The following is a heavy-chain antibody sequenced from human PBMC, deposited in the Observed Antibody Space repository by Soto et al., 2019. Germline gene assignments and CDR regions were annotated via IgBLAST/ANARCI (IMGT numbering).Heavy chain of an antibody. D-gene: IGHD1-1*01. CDR3: ARANRPGDVYKPPVYDF. CDR2: IWYNGGNK. Sequence: QVKLVESGGGVVQPGRSLTLTCAATGFSFGSYGMHWVRQAPGKGLEWVALIWYNGGNKYYRESVKGRFTISRDNSKKTLSLQMNSVGTEERAVYNCARANRPGDVYKPPVYDFWGQGTLVTVSS. V-gene: IGHV3-33*01. J-gene: IGHJ4*02. CDR1: GFSFGSYG.